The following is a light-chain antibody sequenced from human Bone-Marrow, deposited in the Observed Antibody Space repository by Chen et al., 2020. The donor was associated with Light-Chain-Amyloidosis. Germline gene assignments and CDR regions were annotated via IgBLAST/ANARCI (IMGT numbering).Light chain of an antibody. V-gene: IGLV3-25*03. Sequence: SSELTQPPSVSVSPGQTARITCSGDDLPTKYAYWYQQKPGQAPVLVIHRDTERPSGISERFSGSSSGTTATLNISGVQAEDEADYHWQSADSSGTYEVIFGGGTKLTVL. J-gene: IGLJ2*01. CDR3: QSADSSGTYEVI. CDR1: DLPTKY. CDR2: RDT.